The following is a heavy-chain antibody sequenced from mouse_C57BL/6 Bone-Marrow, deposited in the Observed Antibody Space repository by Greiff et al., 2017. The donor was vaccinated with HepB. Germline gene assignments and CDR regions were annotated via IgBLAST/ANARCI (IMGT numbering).Heavy chain of an antibody. D-gene: IGHD1-1*01. Sequence: EVNVVESGGGLVKPGGSLKLSCAASGFTFSSYAMSWVRQTPEKRLEWVATISDGGSYTYYPDNVKGRFTISRDNAKNNLYLQMSHLKSEDTAMYYCARDTTTVGYWYFDVWGTGTTVTVSS. CDR1: GFTFSSYA. CDR3: ARDTTTVGYWYFDV. V-gene: IGHV5-4*01. CDR2: ISDGGSYT. J-gene: IGHJ1*03.